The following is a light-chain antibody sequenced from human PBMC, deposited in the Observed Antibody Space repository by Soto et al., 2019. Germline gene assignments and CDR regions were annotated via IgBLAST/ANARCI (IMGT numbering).Light chain of an antibody. CDR3: QHYNSYSEA. Sequence: VLTQSAGSLCSCLGERAMLSCRASQSVSSSYLAWYQQKPGQATRLLIYGASSRATGIPDRFSGSGSGTEFTLTISSLQPDDSATYYCQHYNSYSEAVGQGTKVDIK. CDR2: GAS. V-gene: IGKV3-20*01. J-gene: IGKJ1*01. CDR1: QSVSSSY.